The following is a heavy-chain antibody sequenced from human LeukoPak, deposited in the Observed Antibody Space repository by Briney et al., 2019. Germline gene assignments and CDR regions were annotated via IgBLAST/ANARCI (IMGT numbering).Heavy chain of an antibody. CDR2: IKQDGSEK. CDR1: GFTFSSYC. V-gene: IGHV3-7*03. J-gene: IGHJ3*02. D-gene: IGHD2-2*01. CDR3: ARDFRDCSSTSCYGDAFDI. Sequence: PGGSLRLSCAASGFTFSSYCMSWVRQAPGKGLEWVANIKQDGSEKYYVDSVKGRFTISRDNAKNSLYLQMNSLRAEDTAVYCCARDFRDCSSTSCYGDAFDIWGQGTMVTVSS.